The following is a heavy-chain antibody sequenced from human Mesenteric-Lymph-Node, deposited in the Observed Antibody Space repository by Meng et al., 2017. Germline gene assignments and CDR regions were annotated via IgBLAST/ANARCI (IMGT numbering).Heavy chain of an antibody. CDR2: IYNSGST. J-gene: IGHJ4*02. CDR3: AREGRSHQVGVSVY. CDR1: CGSISSGDYY. V-gene: IGHV4-30-4*01. D-gene: IGHD2-21*01. Sequence: QVTLQESGPGLVKPSQTLSLTCTVSCGSISSGDYYWSWIRQPPGKGLEWIGYIYNSGSTYYNPSLKSRVTISVDTSKNQFSLKLRFVTAADTAVYYCAREGRSHQVGVSVYWGQGNLVTVSS.